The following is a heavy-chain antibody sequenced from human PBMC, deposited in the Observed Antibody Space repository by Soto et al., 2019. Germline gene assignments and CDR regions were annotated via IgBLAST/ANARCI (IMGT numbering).Heavy chain of an antibody. D-gene: IGHD2-8*01. Sequence: GSLRLSCAASGFTFSSYSMNWVRQAPGKGLEWVSYISSSSTIYYADSVKGRFTISRVNAKNSLYLQMNSLRAEDTAVYYCAREEPVNDHFDYWGQGTLVTVSS. J-gene: IGHJ4*02. CDR2: ISSSSTI. CDR1: GFTFSSYS. V-gene: IGHV3-48*01. CDR3: AREEPVNDHFDY.